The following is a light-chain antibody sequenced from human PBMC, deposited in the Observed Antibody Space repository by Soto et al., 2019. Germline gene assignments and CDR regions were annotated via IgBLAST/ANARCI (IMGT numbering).Light chain of an antibody. V-gene: IGKV3D-20*01. CDR3: QHYGSSPWT. CDR2: DAS. J-gene: IGKJ1*01. Sequence: EIVLTQSPATLSLSPGERATLSCGASQTVGSTYLAWYQQKPGLAPRLLIYDASSRATGIPDRFSGSGSGTDSTLTISRLEPEDFAVYYCQHYGSSPWTFGQGTKVEIK. CDR1: QTVGSTY.